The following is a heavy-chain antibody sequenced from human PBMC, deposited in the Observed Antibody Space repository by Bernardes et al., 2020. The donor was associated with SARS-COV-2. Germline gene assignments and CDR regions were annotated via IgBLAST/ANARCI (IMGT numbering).Heavy chain of an antibody. J-gene: IGHJ6*02. CDR3: ARGCSSTSCYTTILGDYYYGMDV. CDR2: ISAYNGNT. Sequence: ASVKVSCKASGYTFTGYCIRWVRQAPGQGLEWMGWISAYNGNTNYAQKLQGRVTMTTDTSTSTAYMELRSLRSDDTAVYYCARGCSSTSCYTTILGDYYYGMDVWGQGTTVTVSS. CDR1: GYTFTGYC. V-gene: IGHV1-18*01. D-gene: IGHD2-2*02.